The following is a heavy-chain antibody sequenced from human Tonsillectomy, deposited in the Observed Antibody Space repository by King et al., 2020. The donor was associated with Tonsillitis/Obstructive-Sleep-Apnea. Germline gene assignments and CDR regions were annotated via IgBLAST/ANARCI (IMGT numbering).Heavy chain of an antibody. V-gene: IGHV1-3*01. CDR1: GYPFSVYA. CDR3: ARDEDY. Sequence: QLVQSGAEVRKPGASVKVSCKTSGYPFSVYAIHWVRQAPRQSLEWMGWIHGGSGDTKYSQKFQSRITITRDLFASTAYMELSSLTSEDTAVYYCARDEDYWGQGTLVTVS. CDR2: IHGGSGDT. J-gene: IGHJ4*02.